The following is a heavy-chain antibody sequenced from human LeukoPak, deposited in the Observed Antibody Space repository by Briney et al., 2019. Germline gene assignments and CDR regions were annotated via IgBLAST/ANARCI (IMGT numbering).Heavy chain of an antibody. CDR3: AKDDGSWYYFDY. D-gene: IGHD6-13*01. Sequence: PGGSLRLSCAASGFTFSSYGTHWVRQAPGKGLEWVAFIRYDGSNKYYADSVKGRFTISRDNSKNTLHLQMNSLRGEDTAVYYCAKDDGSWYYFDYWGQGTLVTVSS. V-gene: IGHV3-30*02. CDR1: GFTFSSYG. CDR2: IRYDGSNK. J-gene: IGHJ4*02.